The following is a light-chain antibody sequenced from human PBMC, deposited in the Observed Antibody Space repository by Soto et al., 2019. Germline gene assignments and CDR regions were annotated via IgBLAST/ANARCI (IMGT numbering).Light chain of an antibody. V-gene: IGKV1-33*01. CDR1: QDIRNY. CDR2: DAS. CDR3: QQYDNLPLT. J-gene: IGKJ4*01. Sequence: DIQMTKSPSSLSASVGDRVTITCQASQDIRNYLNWYQQKPGKAPKLLIYDASNLETGVPSRFSGSGSGTDFAFTISSLQPEDIATYYCQQYDNLPLTFGGGTKVEIE.